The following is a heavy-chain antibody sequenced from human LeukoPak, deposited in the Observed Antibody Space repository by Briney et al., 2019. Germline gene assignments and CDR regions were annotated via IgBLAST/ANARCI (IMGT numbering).Heavy chain of an antibody. V-gene: IGHV3-33*06. CDR1: GFTFSSYG. CDR3: AKDPLQRDWFDP. CDR2: IWYDGSNK. Sequence: GRSLRLSCAASGFTFSSYGMHWVRQAPGKGLEWVAVIWYDGSNKYYADSVKGRFTISRDNPKNTLYLQMNSLRAEDTAVYYCAKDPLQRDWFDPWGQGTLVTVSS. D-gene: IGHD1-1*01. J-gene: IGHJ5*02.